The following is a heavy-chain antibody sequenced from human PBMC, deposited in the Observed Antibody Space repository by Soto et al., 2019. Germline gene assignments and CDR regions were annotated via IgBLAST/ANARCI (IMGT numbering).Heavy chain of an antibody. Sequence: ASVKVSCKASGYTFTSYDIKWVRQAAGQGLEWMGWMNPNSGNTGYAQKFQGRVTMTRNTSISTAYMELSSLRSEDTAVYYCATTGVDYDFWSGYLYFDYWGQGTLVTVSS. CDR2: MNPNSGNT. V-gene: IGHV1-8*01. CDR1: GYTFTSYD. CDR3: ATTGVDYDFWSGYLYFDY. J-gene: IGHJ4*02. D-gene: IGHD3-3*01.